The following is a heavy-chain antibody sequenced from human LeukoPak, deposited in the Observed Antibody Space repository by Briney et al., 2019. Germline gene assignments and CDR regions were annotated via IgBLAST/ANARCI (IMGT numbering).Heavy chain of an antibody. CDR2: VYYSGTT. V-gene: IGHV4-39*07. D-gene: IGHD6-6*01. CDR1: GGSISSSSYY. J-gene: IGHJ4*02. CDR3: ERRIMGSSSMDS. Sequence: SETLSLICTVSGGSISSSSYYWAWIRQPPGKGLEWIGNVYYSGTTYYNPSLKSRVTISIDTSKNQFSLKLSSVTAADTALYFCERRIMGSSSMDSWGQGTLVTVSS.